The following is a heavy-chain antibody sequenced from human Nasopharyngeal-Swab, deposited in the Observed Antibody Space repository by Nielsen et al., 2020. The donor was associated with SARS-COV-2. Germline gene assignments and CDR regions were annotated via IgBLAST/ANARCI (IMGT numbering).Heavy chain of an antibody. CDR3: ASLLTAMANDY. CDR2: ISYDGSNK. J-gene: IGHJ4*02. Sequence: GESLKISCAVSGFTFSSYAMHWVCQAPGKGLEWVAVISYDGSNKYYADSVKGRFTISRDNSKNTLYLQMNSLRAEDTAVYYCASLLTAMANDYWGQGTLVTVSS. V-gene: IGHV3-30-3*01. D-gene: IGHD5-18*01. CDR1: GFTFSSYA.